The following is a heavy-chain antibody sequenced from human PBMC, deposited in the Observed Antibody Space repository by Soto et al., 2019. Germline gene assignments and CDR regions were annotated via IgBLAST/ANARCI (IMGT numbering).Heavy chain of an antibody. CDR3: ARGVLLWFGEFLEMNWFDP. CDR1: GGSFSGYY. CDR2: INHSGNT. V-gene: IGHV4-34*01. J-gene: IGHJ5*02. Sequence: SETLSLTCAVYGGSFSGYYWSWIRQPPGKGLEWIGEINHSGNTNYNPSLKSRVTISVDTSKNQFSLKLSSVTAADTAVYYCARGVLLWFGEFLEMNWFDPWGQGTLVTVSS. D-gene: IGHD3-10*01.